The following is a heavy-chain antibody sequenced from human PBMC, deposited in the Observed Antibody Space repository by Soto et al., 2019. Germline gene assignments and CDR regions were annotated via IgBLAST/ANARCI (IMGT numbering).Heavy chain of an antibody. CDR3: AKDLSQGRFGALVS. CDR1: GFTFSSYS. CDR2: ISSSSSTI. D-gene: IGHD3-10*01. J-gene: IGHJ5*02. V-gene: IGHV3-48*01. Sequence: GGSLRLSCAASGFTFSSYSMNWVRQAPGKGLEWVSYISSSSSTIYYADSVKGRFTISRDNSKNSLYLQMNSLRAEDTAMYYCAKDLSQGRFGALVSWGQGLHVTVAS.